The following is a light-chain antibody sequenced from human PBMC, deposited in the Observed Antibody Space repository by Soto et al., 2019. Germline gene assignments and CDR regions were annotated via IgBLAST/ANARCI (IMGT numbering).Light chain of an antibody. Sequence: QSVLTQPDSVSGSPGQSVTISCTGTSSDFGSYKFVSWYQHHPGKVPKVIIYETSKRPSGVSDRFSGSKSGNTASLTISGLQAEDEADYYCFSFTSTNTHVFGSGTKLTVL. CDR1: SSDFGSYKF. V-gene: IGLV2-23*01. J-gene: IGLJ1*01. CDR3: FSFTSTNTHV. CDR2: ETS.